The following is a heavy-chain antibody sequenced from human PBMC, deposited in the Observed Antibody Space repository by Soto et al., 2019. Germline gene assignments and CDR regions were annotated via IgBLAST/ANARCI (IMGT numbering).Heavy chain of an antibody. CDR3: ARDTIYDSSGYYRYFDL. V-gene: IGHV1-69*01. CDR2: IIPIFGTA. D-gene: IGHD3-22*01. Sequence: QVQLVQSGAEVKKPGSSVKVSCKASGGTFSSYAISWVRQAPGQGLEWMGGIIPIFGTANYAQKFQGRVTITADESRSTAYMELSSLRSEDTAVYYCARDTIYDSSGYYRYFDLWGRGTLVTVSS. CDR1: GGTFSSYA. J-gene: IGHJ2*01.